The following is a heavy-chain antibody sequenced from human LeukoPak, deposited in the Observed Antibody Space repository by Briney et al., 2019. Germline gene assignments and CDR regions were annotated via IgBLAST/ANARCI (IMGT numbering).Heavy chain of an antibody. D-gene: IGHD5-18*01. CDR3: AKGLKTAVGPYMGYHYYMDV. J-gene: IGHJ6*03. CDR2: ISGSGGST. V-gene: IGHV3-23*01. CDR1: GFTFSSYA. Sequence: GGSLRLSCAASGFTFSSYAMCWVRQAPGKGLEWVSGISGSGGSTYYLDSVKGRFTISRDNSKNTLSLQMNSLRAEDTAVYYCAKGLKTAVGPYMGYHYYMDVWGKGTTVTVSS.